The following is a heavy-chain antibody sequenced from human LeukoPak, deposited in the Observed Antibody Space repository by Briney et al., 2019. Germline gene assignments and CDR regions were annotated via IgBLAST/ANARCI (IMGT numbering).Heavy chain of an antibody. V-gene: IGHV3-74*01. D-gene: IGHD3-22*01. CDR3: ARGPGSSGGASVGDY. J-gene: IGHJ4*01. CDR2: IDGGGSST. CDR1: GFTFSSYW. Sequence: GGSLRLSCAASGFTFSSYWMHWVRQVPGKGLVWVSRIDGGGSSTSYADSAKGRFSISRDNGENTLYLQMNSLRVEDTAVYYCARGPGSSGGASVGDYWGHGTLVTVSS.